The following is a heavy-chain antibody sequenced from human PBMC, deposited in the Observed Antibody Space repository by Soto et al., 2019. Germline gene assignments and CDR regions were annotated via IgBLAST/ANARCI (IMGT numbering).Heavy chain of an antibody. D-gene: IGHD3-16*01. CDR1: GDSVSSGDYY. J-gene: IGHJ5*02. V-gene: IGHV4-61*08. CDR3: ARVPIDTYMIYWSDP. CDR2: IYFRGRT. Sequence: PSETLSLTCTVSGDSVSSGDYYWTWIRQPPGKGLECVGPIYFRGRTNYIPSLQSRVTISLDTSKNQFSLKLTSVTAADTAVYYCARVPIDTYMIYWSDPWGQGTLVTVSS.